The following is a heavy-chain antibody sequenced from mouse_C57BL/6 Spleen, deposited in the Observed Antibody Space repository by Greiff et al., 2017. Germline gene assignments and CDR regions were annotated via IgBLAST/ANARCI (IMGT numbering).Heavy chain of an antibody. CDR2: IYPGSGST. CDR3: ARGVRRDFDY. Sequence: QVQLQQPGAELVKPGASVKMSCKASGFTFTSYWITWVKQRPGQGLEWIGEIYPGSGSTNYNEKFKSKATLTVDTSSSTAYMQLSSLTSEDSAVYYCARGVRRDFDYGGQGTTRTVSS. V-gene: IGHV1-55*01. J-gene: IGHJ2*01. CDR1: GFTFTSYW.